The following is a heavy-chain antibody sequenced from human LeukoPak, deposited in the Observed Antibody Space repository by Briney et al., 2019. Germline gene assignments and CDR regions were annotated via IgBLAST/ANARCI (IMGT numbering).Heavy chain of an antibody. J-gene: IGHJ4*02. Sequence: ASVKVSCTASGYTFTSYYMHWVRQAPGQGLEWMGIINPSGGSTSYAQKFHGRVTMTRDTSTSPVYMELSSLRSEDTAVYYCARDWLSTGNDYWGQGTLVTVSS. V-gene: IGHV1-46*01. CDR1: GYTFTSYY. CDR3: ARDWLSTGNDY. CDR2: INPSGGST. D-gene: IGHD5/OR15-5a*01.